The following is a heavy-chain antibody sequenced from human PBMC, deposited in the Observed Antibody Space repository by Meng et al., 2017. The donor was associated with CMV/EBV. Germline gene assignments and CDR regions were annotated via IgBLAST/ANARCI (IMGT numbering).Heavy chain of an antibody. CDR2: VSRNGESV. CDR3: VREREFDLGLFRFDP. CDR1: GFTFDDYG. Sequence: GESLKISCAASGFTFDDYGMGWVRQAPGKGLEWASGVSRNGESVGYGEYARGRFTISRDNAKNSLYLQMSSLRVEDTALYFCVREREFDLGLFRFDPWGQGTLVTVSS. J-gene: IGHJ5*02. V-gene: IGHV3-20*04. D-gene: IGHD3-16*01.